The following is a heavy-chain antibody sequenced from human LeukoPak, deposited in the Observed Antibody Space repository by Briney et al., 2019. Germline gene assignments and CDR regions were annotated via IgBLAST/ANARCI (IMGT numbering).Heavy chain of an antibody. D-gene: IGHD4-17*01. Sequence: SETLSLTCTVSGGSINNYYWSWIRQPPGKGLEWIGYIFDNGNTNYNPSLKSRVTMSINTSKNQFSLRLSSVTAADTAVYYCARGSDFGDYWGQGTLVTVSS. CDR2: IFDNGNT. CDR3: ARGSDFGDY. CDR1: GGSINNYY. J-gene: IGHJ4*02. V-gene: IGHV4-59*01.